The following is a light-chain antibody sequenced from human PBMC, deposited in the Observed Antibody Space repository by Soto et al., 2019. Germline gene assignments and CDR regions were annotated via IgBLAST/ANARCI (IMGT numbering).Light chain of an antibody. J-gene: IGKJ1*01. V-gene: IGKV1-5*01. CDR2: DAS. CDR1: QSIGSW. Sequence: DIQITQSPSTLSASVGDRVTITCRASQSIGSWLAWYQQKPGKAPKLLIYDASSLESGVPSMFSGSGSGTEFTLTISSLQPDDFATYYCQQYNSYSRTFGQGTKVDIK. CDR3: QQYNSYSRT.